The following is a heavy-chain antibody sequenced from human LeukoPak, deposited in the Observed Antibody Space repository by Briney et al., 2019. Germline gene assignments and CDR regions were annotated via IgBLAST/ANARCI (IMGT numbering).Heavy chain of an antibody. CDR2: ILYDGTNK. J-gene: IGHJ4*02. D-gene: IGHD2-2*02. CDR1: GFTFNNYG. V-gene: IGHV3-30*18. Sequence: GGSLRLSCVASGFTFNNYGMHWVRQAPGKGLEWVAVILYDGTNKNYADSVKGRFTVSRDNSKNTLYLQMNSLRAEDTAVYYCAKDWGYCSSASCYKPADYWGQGTLLTVSS. CDR3: AKDWGYCSSASCYKPADY.